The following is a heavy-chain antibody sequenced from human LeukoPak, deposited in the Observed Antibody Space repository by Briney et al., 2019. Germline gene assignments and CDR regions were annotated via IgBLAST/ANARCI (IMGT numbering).Heavy chain of an antibody. J-gene: IGHJ4*02. CDR3: ARVLDFWSGYGDY. Sequence: ASVKVSCKASGYTFTGYYMHWVRQAPGQGLEWMGRINPNSGGTNYAQKFQGRVTMTRDTSISTAYMELSRLRSDDTAVYYCARVLDFWSGYGDYWGQGTLVTVSS. D-gene: IGHD3-3*01. V-gene: IGHV1-2*06. CDR1: GYTFTGYY. CDR2: INPNSGGT.